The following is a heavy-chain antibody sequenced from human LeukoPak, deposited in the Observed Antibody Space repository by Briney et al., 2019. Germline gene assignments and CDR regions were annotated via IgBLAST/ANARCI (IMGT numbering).Heavy chain of an antibody. D-gene: IGHD6-6*01. CDR1: GFTFSGFW. J-gene: IGHJ3*01. V-gene: IGHV3-7*03. CDR2: INSDGSEG. Sequence: PPGGSLRLSCAVSGFTFSGFWMSWSRQAPGKGLEWVASINSDGSEGYYADVVKGRFTISRDNAKNSLYLQINSLRAEDTAVYYCARPSYSSSSSVWGQGTMVTVSS. CDR3: ARPSYSSSSSV.